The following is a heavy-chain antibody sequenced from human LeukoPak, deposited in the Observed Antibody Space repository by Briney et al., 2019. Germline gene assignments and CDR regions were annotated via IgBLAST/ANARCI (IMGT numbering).Heavy chain of an antibody. CDR2: INPSGGST. CDR1: GYTFTSYY. D-gene: IGHD6-13*01. V-gene: IGHV1-46*01. J-gene: IGHJ4*02. Sequence: ASVKVSCKASGYTFTSYYMHWVRQAPGQGPEWMGIINPSGGSTSYAQKFQGRVTMTRDTSTSTVYMELSSLRSEDTAVYYCARFAGIAAAGTHIDYWGQGTLVTVSS. CDR3: ARFAGIAAAGTHIDY.